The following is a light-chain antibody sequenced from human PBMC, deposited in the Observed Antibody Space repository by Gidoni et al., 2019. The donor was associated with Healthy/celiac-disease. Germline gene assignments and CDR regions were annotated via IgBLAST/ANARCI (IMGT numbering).Light chain of an antibody. Sequence: AIRMTQSPSSFSASTGDRVTITCLASQGISSYVAWYQQKPGKAPKLLIYAASTLQSGVPSRFSGSGSGTDFTLTISCLQSEDFATYYCQQYYSYPLTFGPGTKVDIK. CDR2: AAS. CDR3: QQYYSYPLT. V-gene: IGKV1-8*01. CDR1: QGISSY. J-gene: IGKJ3*01.